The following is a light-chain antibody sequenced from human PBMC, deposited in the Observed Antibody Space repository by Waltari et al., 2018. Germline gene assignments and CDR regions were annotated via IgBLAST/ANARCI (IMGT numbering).Light chain of an antibody. CDR3: SSHTSTVPHV. J-gene: IGLJ1*01. CDR2: EVS. Sequence: QSALTPPASVSGSPGQSITIPCPGTSNDVGGYGYVSWYQQYPGKAPKLIIYEVSYRPSGISTRFSGSKSGNTASLTISGLQADDEADYYCSSHTSTVPHVFGTGTRVTVV. V-gene: IGLV2-14*01. CDR1: SNDVGGYGY.